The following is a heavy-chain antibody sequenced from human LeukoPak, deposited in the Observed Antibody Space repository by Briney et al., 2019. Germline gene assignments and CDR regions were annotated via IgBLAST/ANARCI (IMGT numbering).Heavy chain of an antibody. V-gene: IGHV3-30-3*02. D-gene: IGHD3-22*01. CDR1: GLTFSTYA. CDR3: AKPYDSSLYTNLDY. Sequence: GGSLRLSCAASGLTFSTYAMHWVRQAPGKGLEWVAGISYDGSKKYYADSVKGRFTISSDNSKNMLYLQMNSLRPEDTAVYYCAKPYDSSLYTNLDYWGQGTLVTVSS. CDR2: ISYDGSKK. J-gene: IGHJ4*02.